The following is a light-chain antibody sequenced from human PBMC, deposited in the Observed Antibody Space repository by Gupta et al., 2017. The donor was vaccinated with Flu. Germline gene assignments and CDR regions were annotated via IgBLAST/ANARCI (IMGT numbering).Light chain of an antibody. CDR3: AARCNGPNEYV. Sequence: QSVLTQPPSVSGTPGQTVTISCSGSSCAIGRNTINWCRHLPGTAPQVIIYNDNERPSVVHDRFSGSRSGSSGSLAISGLQSDDEADYYCAARCNGPNEYVFASGTRVTVL. CDR1: SCAIGRNT. J-gene: IGLJ1*01. CDR2: NDN. V-gene: IGLV1-44*01.